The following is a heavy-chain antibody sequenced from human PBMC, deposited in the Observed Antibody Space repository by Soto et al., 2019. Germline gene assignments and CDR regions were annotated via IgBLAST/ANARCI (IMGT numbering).Heavy chain of an antibody. Sequence: EVQLVESGGGLVKPGGSLRLSCAASGFTFSSYSMNWVRQAPGKGLEWVSSISSSSSYIYYADSVKGRFTISRDNAKNSLYLQMKSLRAEDTAVYYCATLGVRTAEDYDILTAYGMDVWGQGTTVSVSS. D-gene: IGHD3-9*01. CDR1: GFTFSSYS. CDR2: ISSSSSYI. CDR3: ATLGVRTAEDYDILTAYGMDV. V-gene: IGHV3-21*01. J-gene: IGHJ6*02.